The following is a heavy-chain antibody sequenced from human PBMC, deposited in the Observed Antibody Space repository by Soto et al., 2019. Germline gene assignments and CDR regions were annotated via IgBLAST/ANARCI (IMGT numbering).Heavy chain of an antibody. D-gene: IGHD2-8*02. J-gene: IGHJ4*02. CDR1: GGSISSGGDY. CDR2: VHYIVNA. CDR3: ATYDATGHRY. V-gene: IGHV4-30-4*01. Sequence: QVQLQESGPGLVKASETLSLTCTLSGGSISSGGDYWSWIRQPPGKGPEWIGYVHYIVNAYYNPSLESRVTISVDTSKNQFSLKLSSVTAADTAVYFCATYDATGHRYWGPGTLVAVSS.